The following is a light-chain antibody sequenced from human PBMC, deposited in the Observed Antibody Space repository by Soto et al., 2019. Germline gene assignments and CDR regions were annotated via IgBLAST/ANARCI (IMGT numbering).Light chain of an antibody. J-gene: IGKJ3*01. CDR1: QCVSSN. Sequence: EIVMTPSPATLSVSPGERATLSCRSSQCVSSNLAWYQQKPGQAPRLLIYGASTRATGIPARFSGSGSGTEFTLTISSLQSEDFAVYYCQPYNNWPPVTFGPGTKVDIK. V-gene: IGKV3-15*01. CDR2: GAS. CDR3: QPYNNWPPVT.